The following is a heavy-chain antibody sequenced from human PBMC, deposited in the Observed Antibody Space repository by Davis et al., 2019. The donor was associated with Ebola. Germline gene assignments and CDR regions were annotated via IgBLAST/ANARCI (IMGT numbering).Heavy chain of an antibody. D-gene: IGHD4-17*01. J-gene: IGHJ4*02. CDR1: GFSLSTRGVA. V-gene: IGHV2-5*02. CDR3: AHSSQITVIPRTFDH. CDR2: IYWDDDK. Sequence: SGPTLVKPTQTLTLTCTISGFSLSTRGVALGWIRQPPGKALEWLALIYWDDDKRYSASLKSRLTITKDTSKNQVVLTMTTMDPVDTATYYCAHSSQITVIPRTFDHWGQGTLVTVSS.